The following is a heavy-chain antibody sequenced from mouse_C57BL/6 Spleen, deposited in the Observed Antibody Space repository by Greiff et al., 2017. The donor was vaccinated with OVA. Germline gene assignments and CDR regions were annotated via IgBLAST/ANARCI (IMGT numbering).Heavy chain of an antibody. V-gene: IGHV5-15*01. Sequence: EVKLMESGGGLVQPGGSLKLSCAASGFTFSDYGMAWVRQAPRKGPEWVAFISNLAYSLYYADTVTGRFTISRENAKNTRYREMSSLRSEDTAMYYCARLDDGYYGFDVWGTGTTVTVSS. J-gene: IGHJ1*03. D-gene: IGHD2-3*01. CDR1: GFTFSDYG. CDR3: ARLDDGYYGFDV. CDR2: ISNLAYSL.